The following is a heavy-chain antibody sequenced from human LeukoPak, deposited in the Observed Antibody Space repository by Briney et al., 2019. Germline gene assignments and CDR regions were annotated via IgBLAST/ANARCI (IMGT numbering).Heavy chain of an antibody. J-gene: IGHJ6*03. V-gene: IGHV3-30*04. CDR2: ISYDGSNK. Sequence: GGSLRLSCAASGFTFSSYAMHWVRQAPGKGLEWVAVISYDGSNKYYADSVKGRFTISRDNSKNTLYLQMNSLRAEDTAVYYCARDQWLQSYDYMDVWGKGTTITISS. CDR3: ARDQWLQSYDYMDV. CDR1: GFTFSSYA. D-gene: IGHD5-24*01.